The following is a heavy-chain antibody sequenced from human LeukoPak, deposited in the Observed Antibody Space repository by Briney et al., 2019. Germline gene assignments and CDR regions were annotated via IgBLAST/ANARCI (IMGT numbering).Heavy chain of an antibody. D-gene: IGHD3-10*01. J-gene: IGHJ6*03. V-gene: IGHV3-74*01. CDR3: ARDSVSYYYYYMDV. CDR2: INSDGSST. CDR1: GFTFSSYW. Sequence: GGSLRLSCAASGFTFSSYWMHWVRQAPGKGLVWVSRINSDGSSTSYADSVKGRFTISRDNAKNTLYLQMNSLRTEDTAVYYCARDSVSYYYYYMDVWGKGTTVTISS.